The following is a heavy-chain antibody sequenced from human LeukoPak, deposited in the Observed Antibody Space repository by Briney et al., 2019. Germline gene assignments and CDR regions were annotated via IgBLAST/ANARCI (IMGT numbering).Heavy chain of an antibody. CDR2: LSGSSSTI. V-gene: IGHV3-48*02. CDR3: ARGRYGDYLFDY. Sequence: PGGSLRLSCAVSGSTFSSYAMNWVRQAPGKGLEWVSYLSGSSSTIYYADSVKGRFTISRDNAKDSLFLQMNSLGDEDTAVYYCARGRYGDYLFDYWGQGTLVTVSS. D-gene: IGHD4-17*01. J-gene: IGHJ4*02. CDR1: GSTFSSYA.